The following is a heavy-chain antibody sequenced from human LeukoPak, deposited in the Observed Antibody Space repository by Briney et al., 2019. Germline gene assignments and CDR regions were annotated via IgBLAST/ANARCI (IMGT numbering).Heavy chain of an antibody. V-gene: IGHV4-4*07. D-gene: IGHD3-22*01. CDR3: ARAAYYDSSGWPFDL. CDR1: GTSIRTYS. CDR2: IYIRGST. J-gene: IGHJ3*01. Sequence: PSETLSLTCTVSGTSIRTYSWSWVRQPAGKGLEWIGRIYIRGSTNYNPSLKSRVLVSLDASKNQFSLRLSSVTAADTAVYYCARAAYYDSSGWPFDLWGQGTLVTVYS.